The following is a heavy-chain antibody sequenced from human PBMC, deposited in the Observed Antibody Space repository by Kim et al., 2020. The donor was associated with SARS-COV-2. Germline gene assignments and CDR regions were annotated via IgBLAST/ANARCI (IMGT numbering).Heavy chain of an antibody. Sequence: GGSLRLSCAASGFTVSSNYMSWVRQAPGKGLEWVSVIYSGGSTYYADSVKGRFTISRDNTKNTLYLQMNSRRAEDTAVYYCARDLDFPARSGGYYSDAFDIWGQGTMVTVSS. CDR1: GFTVSSNY. V-gene: IGHV3-66*01. D-gene: IGHD1-26*01. CDR3: ARDLDFPARSGGYYSDAFDI. CDR2: IYSGGST. J-gene: IGHJ3*02.